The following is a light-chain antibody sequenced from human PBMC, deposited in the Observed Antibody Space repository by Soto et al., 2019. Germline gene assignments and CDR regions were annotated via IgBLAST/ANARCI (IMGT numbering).Light chain of an antibody. CDR1: QDIGTW. CDR3: QQADSFPFT. V-gene: IGKV1-12*01. CDR2: VAS. J-gene: IGKJ3*01. Sequence: DIQLTQSPSSVSASVGDRVTITCRASQDIGTWLAWYQQKPGKAPKLLIYVASNLQGGVPSRFSGAGSGTDFNLTITSLQPEDVANYHCQQADSFPFTFGPGTKVDFK.